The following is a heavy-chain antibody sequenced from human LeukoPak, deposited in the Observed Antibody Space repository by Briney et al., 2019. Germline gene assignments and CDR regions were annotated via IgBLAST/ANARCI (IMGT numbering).Heavy chain of an antibody. CDR3: AKAGIQLWFGGPGAFDI. Sequence: GGSLRLSCAASGFTFSSYAMSWVRQAPGKGLEWVSAISGSGGSTYYADSVKGRFTISRDNSKNTLYLQMNSLRAEDTAVYYCAKAGIQLWFGGPGAFDIWGQGTMVTVSS. J-gene: IGHJ3*02. D-gene: IGHD5-18*01. V-gene: IGHV3-23*01. CDR1: GFTFSSYA. CDR2: ISGSGGST.